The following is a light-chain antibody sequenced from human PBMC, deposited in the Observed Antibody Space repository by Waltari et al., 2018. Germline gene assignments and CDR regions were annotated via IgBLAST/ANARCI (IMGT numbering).Light chain of an antibody. J-gene: IGKJ4*02. Sequence: DIVMTQSPDSLAVSLGERATINCKSSQSVLYSSNNKNYFAWYQQKPVQPPKLLIYWASTRESGVPDRFRGSGSWTDFTLTISSLQAEDVAVYYCQQYYSTPLTFGGGTKVEIK. CDR1: QSVLYSSNNKNY. CDR3: QQYYSTPLT. V-gene: IGKV4-1*01. CDR2: WAS.